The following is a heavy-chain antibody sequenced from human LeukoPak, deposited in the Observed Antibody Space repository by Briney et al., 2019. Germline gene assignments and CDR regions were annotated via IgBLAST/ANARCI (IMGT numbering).Heavy chain of an antibody. D-gene: IGHD2-2*02. CDR3: ARHYTWVQSRDYGMDV. V-gene: IGHV1-18*01. CDR1: GYTFTSYG. Sequence: GASVKVSCKASGYTFTSYGISWVRQAPGQGLEWMGWISAYNGNTNYAQKLQGRVTMTTDTSTSTAYMELRSLRSDDTAVYYCARHYTWVQSRDYGMDVWGQGTTVTVSS. CDR2: ISAYNGNT. J-gene: IGHJ6*02.